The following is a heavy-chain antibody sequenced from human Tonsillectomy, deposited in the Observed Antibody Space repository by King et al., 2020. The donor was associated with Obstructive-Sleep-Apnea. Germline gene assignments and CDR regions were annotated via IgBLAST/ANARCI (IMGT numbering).Heavy chain of an antibody. J-gene: IGHJ4*02. CDR1: GDSISNYY. CDR2: IYYSGST. Sequence: VQLQESGPGLVKPSETLSLTCTVSGDSISNYYWNWLRPPPGKGLEWIGYIYYSGSTKYNPSLKSRVTISVDTSKNQFSLKLNSVTAADTAVYYCATHSEGFDYWGQGTLVTVSS. CDR3: ATHSEGFDY. D-gene: IGHD2-15*01. V-gene: IGHV4-59*08.